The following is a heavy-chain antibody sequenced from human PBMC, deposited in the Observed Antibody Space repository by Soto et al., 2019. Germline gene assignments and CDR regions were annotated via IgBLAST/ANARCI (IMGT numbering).Heavy chain of an antibody. Sequence: QVQLVESGGGVVQPGRSLRLSCAASGFTFSSYGMHWVRQAPGKGLEWVAVISYDGSNKYYADSVKGRFTISRDNSKNTLYLQTNSLRAEDTAVYYCAKTGSSGMDVWGQGTTVTVSS. CDR3: AKTGSSGMDV. V-gene: IGHV3-30*18. CDR1: GFTFSSYG. CDR2: ISYDGSNK. J-gene: IGHJ6*02. D-gene: IGHD3-10*01.